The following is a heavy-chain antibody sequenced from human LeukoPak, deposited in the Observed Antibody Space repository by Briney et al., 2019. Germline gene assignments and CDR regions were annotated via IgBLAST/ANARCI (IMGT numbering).Heavy chain of an antibody. CDR2: IYYNGIT. J-gene: IGHJ4*02. Sequence: SETLSLTCAVYGGSFSGYYWSWIRQPPGKGLEWIASIYYNGITYYNASLESRVTMSVDTSTNQFSLRLRSVSAADTSVYYCARQPTVKRGAVASNFDYWGRGTLVTVSS. V-gene: IGHV4-34*01. CDR3: ARQPTVKRGAVASNFDY. CDR1: GGSFSGYY. D-gene: IGHD6-19*01.